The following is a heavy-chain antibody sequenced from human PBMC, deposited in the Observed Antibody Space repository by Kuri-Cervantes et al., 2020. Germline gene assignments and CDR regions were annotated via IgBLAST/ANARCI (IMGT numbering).Heavy chain of an antibody. CDR3: ARVQYSSSWSPFDY. CDR1: GFAFGDYS. V-gene: IGHV3-64*02. Sequence: GESLKISCTGSGFAFGDYSMTWVRQAPGKGLEYVSAISSNGGSTYYADSVKGRFTISRDNSKNTLYLQMGSLRAEDMAVYYCARVQYSSSWSPFDYWGQGTLVTVSS. J-gene: IGHJ4*02. CDR2: ISSNGGST. D-gene: IGHD6-13*01.